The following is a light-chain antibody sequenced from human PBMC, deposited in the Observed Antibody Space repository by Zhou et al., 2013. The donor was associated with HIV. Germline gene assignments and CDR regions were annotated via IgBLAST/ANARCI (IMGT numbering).Light chain of an antibody. J-gene: IGKJ1*01. CDR2: KAS. CDR1: QSIGTW. V-gene: IGKV1-5*03. Sequence: DIQMTQSPSTLSASVGDRVTITCRASQSIGTWLAWYQHKAGKAPKLLIYKASSLQSGVPPRFSGSGSGTEFTLTISSLQPDDFATFYXQNXNDYVWTFGQGTKVEI. CDR3: QNXNDYVWT.